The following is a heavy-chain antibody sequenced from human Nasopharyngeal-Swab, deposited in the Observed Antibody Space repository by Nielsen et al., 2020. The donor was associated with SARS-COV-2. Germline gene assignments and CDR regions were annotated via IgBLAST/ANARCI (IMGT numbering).Heavy chain of an antibody. CDR1: GFTFSNAW. CDR3: TTVHGSGQGYYYYYYMDV. V-gene: IGHV3-15*07. CDR2: IKSKTDGGTT. D-gene: IGHD6-19*01. J-gene: IGHJ6*03. Sequence: GGSLRLSCVASGFTFSNAWLNWVRQAPGKGLEWVGRIKSKTDGGTTDYAAPVKGRFTISRDDSKNTLYLQMNSLKTEDTAVYYCTTVHGSGQGYYYYYYMDVWGKGTTVTVSS.